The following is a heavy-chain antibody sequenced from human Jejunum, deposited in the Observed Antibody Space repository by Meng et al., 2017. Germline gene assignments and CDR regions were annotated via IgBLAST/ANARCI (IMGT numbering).Heavy chain of an antibody. CDR1: GASISTTNV. CDR2: IHHSGTT. CDR3: ARHDYGDPTAAFDY. V-gene: IGHV4-4*03. J-gene: IGHJ4*02. Sequence: PETLSPTCAVSGASISTTNVWNWVRQPPGKGLEWIGEIHHSGTTYHNPSLKSRVTISLDKSKNQFSLGLRSVTAADTAVYYCARHDYGDPTAAFDYWGQGTLVTVSS. D-gene: IGHD4-17*01.